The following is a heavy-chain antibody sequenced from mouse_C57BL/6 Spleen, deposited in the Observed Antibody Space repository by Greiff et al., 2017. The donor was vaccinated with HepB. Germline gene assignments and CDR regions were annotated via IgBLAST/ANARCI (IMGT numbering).Heavy chain of an antibody. J-gene: IGHJ3*01. CDR3: TREDYGYDGFAY. Sequence: EVQLVESGAGLVKPGGSLKLSCAASGFTFSSYAMSWVRQTPEKRLEWVAYISSGGDYIYYADTVKGRFTISRDNARNTLYLQMSSLKSEDTAMYYCTREDYGYDGFAYWGQGTLVTVSA. CDR2: ISSGGDYI. V-gene: IGHV5-9-1*02. D-gene: IGHD2-2*01. CDR1: GFTFSSYA.